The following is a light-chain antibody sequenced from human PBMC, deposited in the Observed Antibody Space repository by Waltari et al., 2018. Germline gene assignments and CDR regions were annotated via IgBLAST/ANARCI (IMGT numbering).Light chain of an antibody. Sequence: SYALTQAPSLSVSPGQTASISCPGDNLNYKYVYWYQQKAGQSPVLGIYQDTKRPSGIPGRFSGSNSGNTDTLTISGTQVMDEADYYCQVWDSSSVTFGAGTKVTVL. CDR1: NLNYKY. CDR2: QDT. J-gene: IGLJ2*01. V-gene: IGLV3-1*01. CDR3: QVWDSSSVT.